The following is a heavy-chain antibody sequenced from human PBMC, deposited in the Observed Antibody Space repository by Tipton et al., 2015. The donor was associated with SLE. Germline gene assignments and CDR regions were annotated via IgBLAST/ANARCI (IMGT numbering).Heavy chain of an antibody. CDR1: GGSISGYY. CDR2: ICCGGST. CDR3: VSSGYPLGSFDV. Sequence: TLSLTCTVSGGSISGYYWSWVRQPAGKGLEWIGRICCGGSTKYNPSLDSRVSLSVDASKDQFSLKLTSVTAADTALYYCVSSGYPLGSFDVWGQGTMVTVS. D-gene: IGHD3-9*01. V-gene: IGHV4-4*07. J-gene: IGHJ3*01.